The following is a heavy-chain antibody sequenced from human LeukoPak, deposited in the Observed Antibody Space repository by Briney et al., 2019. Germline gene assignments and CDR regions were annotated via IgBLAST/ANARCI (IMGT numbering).Heavy chain of an antibody. CDR2: ISAYNGNT. D-gene: IGHD4-17*01. CDR1: GYTFTGYY. V-gene: IGHV1-18*04. CDR3: ARQTTVTLYYFDY. J-gene: IGHJ4*02. Sequence: GASVKVSCKASGYTFTGYYMHWVRQAPGQGLEWMGWISAYNGNTNYAQKLQGRVTMTTDTSTSTAHMELSSLRSEDTAVYYCARQTTVTLYYFDYWGQGTLVTVSS.